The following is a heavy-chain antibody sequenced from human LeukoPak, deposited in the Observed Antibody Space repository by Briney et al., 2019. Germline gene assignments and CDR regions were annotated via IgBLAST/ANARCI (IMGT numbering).Heavy chain of an antibody. CDR2: INHSGST. D-gene: IGHD3-22*01. V-gene: IGHV4-34*01. J-gene: IGHJ4*02. CDR3: ARGKSIESNDNYDSSGYYSWFLDH. Sequence: SETLSLTCAVYGGSFSGYYWSWIRQPPGKGLEWIGEINHSGSTNYNPSLKSRVTISVDTSKNQFSLKLSSVTAADTAVYYCARGKSIESNDNYDSSGYYSWFLDHWGQGTLVTVSS. CDR1: GGSFSGYY.